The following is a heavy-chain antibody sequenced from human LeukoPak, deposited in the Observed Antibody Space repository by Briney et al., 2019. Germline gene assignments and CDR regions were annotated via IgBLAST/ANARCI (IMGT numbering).Heavy chain of an antibody. D-gene: IGHD6-13*01. J-gene: IGHJ4*02. V-gene: IGHV3-7*01. CDR3: ARGGHSSWYEGVDY. CDR2: IKQDGSEK. CDR1: GFTFSSYA. Sequence: PGGSLRLSCAASGFTFSSYAMSWVRQAPGKGLEWVANIKQDGSEKYYVDSVKGRFTISRDNAKNSLYLQMNSLRAEDTAVYYCARGGHSSWYEGVDYWGQGTLVTVSS.